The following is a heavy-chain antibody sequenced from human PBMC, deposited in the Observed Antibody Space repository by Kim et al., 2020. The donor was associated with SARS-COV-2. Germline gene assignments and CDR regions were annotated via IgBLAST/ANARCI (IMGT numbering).Heavy chain of an antibody. V-gene: IGHV3-30-3*01. J-gene: IGHJ6*02. CDR2: ISYDGRSK. CDR1: GLSFDSSA. CDR3: ARGNYHKSLSLSDYYNGIDV. D-gene: IGHD3-9*01. Sequence: GGSLRLSCAASGLSFDSSAMNWVRQAPGKGLEWVAVISYDGRSKDFADSVKGRFTISRDNSKSTLYLQMNTLRVEDTAVYYCARGNYHKSLSLSDYYNGIDVWGQGHTLTVSS.